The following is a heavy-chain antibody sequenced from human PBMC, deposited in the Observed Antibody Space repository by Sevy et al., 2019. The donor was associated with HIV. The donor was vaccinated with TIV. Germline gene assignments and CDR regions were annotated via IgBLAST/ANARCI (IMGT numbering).Heavy chain of an antibody. D-gene: IGHD3-3*01. V-gene: IGHV3-15*01. Sequence: GGSLRLSCAASGFTFSNAWMSWVRQAPGKGLEWVGRIKSKSDGGKTDYAAPVKGRFTISRDDSKNTVYLQMNSLKTEDTAVYYCTTDGPLTIFGVVIIGYWGQGTLVTVSS. J-gene: IGHJ4*02. CDR3: TTDGPLTIFGVVIIGY. CDR2: IKSKSDGGKT. CDR1: GFTFSNAW.